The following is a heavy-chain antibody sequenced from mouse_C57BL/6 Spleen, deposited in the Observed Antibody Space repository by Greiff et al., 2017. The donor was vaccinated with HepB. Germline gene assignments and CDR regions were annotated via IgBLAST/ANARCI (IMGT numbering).Heavy chain of an antibody. V-gene: IGHV7-1*01. D-gene: IGHD1-1*01. CDR2: SRNKANDYTT. Sequence: EVQLVESGGGLVQSGRSLRLSCATSGFTFSDFYMEWVRQAPGKGLEWIAASRNKANDYTTEYSASVKGRFIVSRDTSQSILYLQMNALRAEDTAIYYCARDADYYGSSHAMDYWGQGTSVTVSS. CDR3: ARDADYYGSSHAMDY. J-gene: IGHJ4*01. CDR1: GFTFSDFY.